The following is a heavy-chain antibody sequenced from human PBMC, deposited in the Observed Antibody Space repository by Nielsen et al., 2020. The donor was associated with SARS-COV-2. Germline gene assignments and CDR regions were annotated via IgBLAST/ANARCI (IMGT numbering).Heavy chain of an antibody. CDR2: ISSSGGTT. J-gene: IGHJ4*02. Sequence: GESLKISCVASGFTFSDHYMSWIRQPPGRGLEWVSYISSSGGTTNYADSVTGRFTISRDNAKNSLFLQMNSLRAEDTGIYYCARDRDIDYFDSWGQGTLVTVSS. CDR3: ARDRDIDYFDS. V-gene: IGHV3-11*01. CDR1: GFTFSDHY.